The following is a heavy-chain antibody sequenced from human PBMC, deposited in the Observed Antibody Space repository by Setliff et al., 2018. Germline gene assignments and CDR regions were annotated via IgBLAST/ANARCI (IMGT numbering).Heavy chain of an antibody. CDR2: SRNKANSYTT. D-gene: IGHD6-19*01. CDR3: SRTRVTVAGPSYYTDV. CDR1: GFTFSDHY. J-gene: IGHJ6*03. V-gene: IGHV3-72*01. Sequence: GGSLTLSCAASGFTFSDHYMDWVRQAPGKGLEWVGRSRNKANSYTTEYAASVKGRFTISRDDPKNSVYLQMSSLKTEDTAVYYCSRTRVTVAGPSYYTDVWGKGTTVTVSS.